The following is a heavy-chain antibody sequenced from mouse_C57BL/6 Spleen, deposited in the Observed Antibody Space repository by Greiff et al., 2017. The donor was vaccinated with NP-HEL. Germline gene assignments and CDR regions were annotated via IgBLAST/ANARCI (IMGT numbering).Heavy chain of an antibody. V-gene: IGHV1-52*01. CDR1: GYTFTSYW. CDR2: IDPSDSET. D-gene: IGHD1-1*01. CDR3: ARSGPYYYGSSWDYAMDY. J-gene: IGHJ4*01. Sequence: VQLQQPGAELVRPGSSVKLSCKASGYTFTSYWMHWVKQRPIQGLEWIGNIDPSDSETHYNQKFKDKATLTVDKSSSTAYMQLSSLTSEDSAVYYCARSGPYYYGSSWDYAMDYWGQGTSVTVSS.